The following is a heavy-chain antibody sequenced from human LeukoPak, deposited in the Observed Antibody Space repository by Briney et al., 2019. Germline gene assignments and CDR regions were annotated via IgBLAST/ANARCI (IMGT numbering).Heavy chain of an antibody. CDR2: IIPILGIA. CDR3: ARGNNYDPHLYYYGMDV. CDR1: GGTFSSYA. J-gene: IGHJ6*02. D-gene: IGHD4-11*01. Sequence: SVKVSCKASGGTFSSYAISWVRQAPGQGLEWMGRIIPILGIANYAQKFQGRVTITADKSTSTAYMELSSLRSEDTAVYYCARGNNYDPHLYYYGMDVWGQGTTVTVSS. V-gene: IGHV1-69*04.